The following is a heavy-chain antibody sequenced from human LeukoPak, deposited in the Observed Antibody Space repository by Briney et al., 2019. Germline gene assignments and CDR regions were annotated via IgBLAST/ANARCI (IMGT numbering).Heavy chain of an antibody. D-gene: IGHD2-21*01. Sequence: SVKVSCKASGYTFTGYYMHWVRQAPGQGLEWMGWINPNSGGTNYAQKFQGRVTMTRDTSISTAYMELSRLRSDGTAVYYCARDLLWWSGSWFDPWGQGTLVTVSS. CDR3: ARDLLWWSGSWFDP. J-gene: IGHJ5*02. V-gene: IGHV1-2*02. CDR1: GYTFTGYY. CDR2: INPNSGGT.